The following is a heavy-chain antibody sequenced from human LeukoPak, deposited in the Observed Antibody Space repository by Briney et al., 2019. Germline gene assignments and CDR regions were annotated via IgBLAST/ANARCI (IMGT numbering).Heavy chain of an antibody. V-gene: IGHV3-9*01. J-gene: IGHJ4*02. CDR1: GFTFDDYA. CDR3: AKPAPAGYFDY. CDR2: ISWNSGSI. Sequence: GGSLRLSCAASGFTFDDYAMHWVRQAPGKGLEWVSGISWNSGSIGYADSVKGRFTISRDNAKNSLYLQMNSLRAEDTALYYCAKPAPAGYFDYWGQGTRVTVSS.